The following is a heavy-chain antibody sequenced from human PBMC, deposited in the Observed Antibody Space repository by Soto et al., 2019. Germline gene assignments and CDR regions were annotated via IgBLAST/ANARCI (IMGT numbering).Heavy chain of an antibody. CDR1: GFTFSSYA. CDR2: ISYDGSNK. CDR3: ARVGRLPYFDY. J-gene: IGHJ4*02. D-gene: IGHD4-17*01. Sequence: QVQLVESGGGVVQPGRSLRLSCAASGFTFSSYAMHWVRQAPGKGLEWVAVISYDGSNKYDADSVKGRFTISRDNSKNTLFLQMNSLRAEDTAVSYCARVGRLPYFDYWGQGTLVTVSS. V-gene: IGHV3-30-3*01.